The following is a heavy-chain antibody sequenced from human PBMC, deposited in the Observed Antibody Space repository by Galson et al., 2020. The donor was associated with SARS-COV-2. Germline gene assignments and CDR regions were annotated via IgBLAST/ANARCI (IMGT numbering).Heavy chain of an antibody. CDR2: ILFTGSS. CDR1: GGSISTRSHY. D-gene: IGHD2-15*01. J-gene: IGHJ4*02. V-gene: IGHV4-39*02. Sequence: SETLSLTCTVSGGSISTRSHYWGWIRQPPGKGLQWNGSILFTGSSASNPSLYSRVTMSVDTSKNDFSLKLTSVTAADTAVYYCARRGEMVAWGYCGQGILFTVSS. CDR3: ARRGEMVAWGY.